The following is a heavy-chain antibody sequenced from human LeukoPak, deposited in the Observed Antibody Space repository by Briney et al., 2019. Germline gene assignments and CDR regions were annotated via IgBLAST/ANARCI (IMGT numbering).Heavy chain of an antibody. CDR2: INPSGGST. D-gene: IGHD3-9*01. CDR1: GYTFTSYY. V-gene: IGHV1-46*01. J-gene: IGHJ3*02. Sequence: GASVKVSCRASGYTFTSYYMHWVRQAPGQGLEWMGIINPSGGSTSSAQKFQGRVTMTRDTSTSTVYMELSSLRSEDTAVYYCARIKTGYHDAFDIWGQGTMVTVSS. CDR3: ARIKTGYHDAFDI.